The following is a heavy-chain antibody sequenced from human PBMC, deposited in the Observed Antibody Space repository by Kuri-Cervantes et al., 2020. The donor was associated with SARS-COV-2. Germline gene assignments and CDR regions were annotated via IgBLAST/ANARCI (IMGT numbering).Heavy chain of an antibody. CDR3: ARAPPLYYDRPPPLGY. CDR2: INPNSGGT. CDR1: GYTFTGYY. V-gene: IGHV1-2*02. D-gene: IGHD3-22*01. Sequence: ASVKVSCKASGYTFTGYYMHWVRRAPGQGLEWMGWINPNSGGTNYAQKFQGRVTMTRDTSISTAYMELSRLRSDDTAVYYCARAPPLYYDRPPPLGYWGQGTLVTVSS. J-gene: IGHJ4*02.